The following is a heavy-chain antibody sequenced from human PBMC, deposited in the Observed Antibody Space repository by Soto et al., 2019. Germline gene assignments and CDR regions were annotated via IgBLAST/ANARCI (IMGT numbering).Heavy chain of an antibody. V-gene: IGHV3-48*02. Sequence: EVQLVESGGGLVQPGGSLRLSCAASGFTFSSYSMNWVRQAPGKGLEWVSYISSRSSTIYYADSVKGRFTISRDNAKNSLYLQMNSLRDEDTAVYYCAGGGNDYVWGSYRYTDWYFDLWGRGTLVTVSS. CDR3: AGGGNDYVWGSYRYTDWYFDL. CDR1: GFTFSSYS. J-gene: IGHJ2*01. CDR2: ISSRSSTI. D-gene: IGHD3-16*02.